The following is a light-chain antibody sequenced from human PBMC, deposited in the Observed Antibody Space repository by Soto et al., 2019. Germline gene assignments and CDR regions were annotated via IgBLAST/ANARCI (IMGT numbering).Light chain of an antibody. V-gene: IGKV1-6*01. Sequence: QMTQSPSSLSASLGDSVTMSFRSSQGIGNALGWYQQKPGKPPKVLIYGASNLQSGVPPRFSGSGSGTDFTLAISSLQHEDSATYYCLQDINYPWTFGQGTKVDIK. CDR2: GAS. J-gene: IGKJ1*01. CDR1: QGIGNA. CDR3: LQDINYPWT.